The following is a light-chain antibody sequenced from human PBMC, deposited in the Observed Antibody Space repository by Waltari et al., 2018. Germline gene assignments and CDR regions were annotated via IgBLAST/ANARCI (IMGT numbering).Light chain of an antibody. Sequence: EIVMTQSPATLSVSPGERATLSYRASQSVSSNLAWYQQKPGQAPRLLIYGASTRATGIPARFSGSGSGTEFTLTISSLQSEDFAVYYCQQYNNWPDTFGQGTKVEIK. CDR1: QSVSSN. V-gene: IGKV3-15*01. CDR3: QQYNNWPDT. J-gene: IGKJ1*01. CDR2: GAS.